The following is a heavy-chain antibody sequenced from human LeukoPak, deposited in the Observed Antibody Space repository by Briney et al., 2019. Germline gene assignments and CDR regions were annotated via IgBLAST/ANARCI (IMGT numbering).Heavy chain of an antibody. J-gene: IGHJ4*02. CDR1: GGSISSYY. Sequence: PSETLSLTCTVSGGSISSYYWSWIRQPPGKGLEWIGYIYYSGSTNYNPSLKSRVTISVDTSKNQFSLKLSSVTAADTAVDYCARDGRYSYGTFDYWGQGTLVTVSS. D-gene: IGHD5-18*01. CDR3: ARDGRYSYGTFDY. V-gene: IGHV4-59*01. CDR2: IYYSGST.